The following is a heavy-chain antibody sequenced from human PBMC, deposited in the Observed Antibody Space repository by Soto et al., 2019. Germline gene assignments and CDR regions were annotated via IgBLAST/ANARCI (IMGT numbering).Heavy chain of an antibody. D-gene: IGHD3-3*01. CDR3: ARGSSGDFWSGSYASDI. Sequence: SETLSLTCTVSGGAIISGYYYILIRQHPGKGLEWIGYIYYSGSTYYNPSLKSRTIISVDTSKNQFSLKLSSVTAADTAVYSCARGSSGDFWSGSYASDIWGQGTMVTVSS. J-gene: IGHJ3*02. V-gene: IGHV4-31*03. CDR2: IYYSGST. CDR1: GGAIISGYY.